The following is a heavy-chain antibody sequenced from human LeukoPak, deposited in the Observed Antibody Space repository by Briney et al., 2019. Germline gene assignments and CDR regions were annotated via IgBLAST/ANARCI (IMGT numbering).Heavy chain of an antibody. CDR3: ARVKDPGGYYYYYYMDV. Sequence: PSETLSLTCAVYGGSFSGYYWSWIRQPPGKGLEWIGEINHSGSTNYNPSLKSRVTISVDTSKNQFSLRLSSVTAADTAVYYCARVKDPGGYYYYYYMDVWGKGTTVTVSS. D-gene: IGHD3-16*01. V-gene: IGHV4-34*01. CDR1: GGSFSGYY. CDR2: INHSGST. J-gene: IGHJ6*03.